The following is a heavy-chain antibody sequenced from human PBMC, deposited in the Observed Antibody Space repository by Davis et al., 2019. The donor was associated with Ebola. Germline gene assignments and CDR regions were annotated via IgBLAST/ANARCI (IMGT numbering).Heavy chain of an antibody. CDR2: IYYRGST. CDR1: GGSISSSSYY. CDR3: ARHLGDLIDY. Sequence: GSLRLSCTVSGGSISSSSYYWGWIRQPPGEGLQWIGSIYYRGSTYYNPSLKSRVTISVDTSKNQFSLKLSSVTAADTAVYYCARHLGDLIDYWGQGTLVTVSS. J-gene: IGHJ4*02. D-gene: IGHD2-21*02. V-gene: IGHV4-39*01.